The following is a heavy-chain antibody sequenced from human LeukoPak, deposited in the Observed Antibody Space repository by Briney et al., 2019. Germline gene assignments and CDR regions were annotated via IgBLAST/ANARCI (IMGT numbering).Heavy chain of an antibody. Sequence: PGGSLRLSCAASGFIFSTYWVTWVRQVPGMGLEWVANIKQDGSEKFYVDSVKGRFTISRDNAKNSLYLQMNSLRAEDTAVYYCARVRTEWYIDLWGRGTLVTVST. D-gene: IGHD2-8*02. V-gene: IGHV3-7*01. J-gene: IGHJ2*01. CDR1: GFIFSTYW. CDR2: IKQDGSEK. CDR3: ARVRTEWYIDL.